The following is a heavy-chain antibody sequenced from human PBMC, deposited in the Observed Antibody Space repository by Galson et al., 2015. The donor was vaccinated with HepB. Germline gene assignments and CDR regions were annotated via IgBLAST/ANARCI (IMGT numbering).Heavy chain of an antibody. CDR3: TLRGIVPVPTYYFGY. J-gene: IGHJ4*02. Sequence: LRLSCAGSGFSFGDYAMSWFRQAPGKGLEWVGFIRSKVYGGTTEYAASVKGRFTISRDDSKSIAHLQVNSLKTEDTAVYYCTLRGIVPVPTYYFGYWGQGTLVTVS. D-gene: IGHD1-26*01. CDR2: IRSKVYGGTT. CDR1: GFSFGDYA. V-gene: IGHV3-49*03.